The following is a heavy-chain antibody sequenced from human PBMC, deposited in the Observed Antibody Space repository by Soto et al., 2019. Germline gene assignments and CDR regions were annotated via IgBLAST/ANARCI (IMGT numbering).Heavy chain of an antibody. V-gene: IGHV3-74*01. CDR3: ARDDRCSGGSCHIVEY. CDR2: INSDGSST. D-gene: IGHD2-15*01. CDR1: GFTFSTYW. J-gene: IGHJ4*02. Sequence: PGGSLRLSCAASGFTFSTYWIHWVRQAPGKGLVWVSRINSDGSSTNYADSVKGRFTISRDNAKNTLFLQMNSLRAEDTAVYYCARDDRCSGGSCHIVEYWGQGTLVTVSS.